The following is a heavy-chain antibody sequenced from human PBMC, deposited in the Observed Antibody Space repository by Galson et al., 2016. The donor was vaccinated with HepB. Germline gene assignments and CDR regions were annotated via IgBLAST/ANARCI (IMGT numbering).Heavy chain of an antibody. CDR2: INQDGSGK. CDR1: GFTFTTYY. CDR3: AKGVYDWNDEGFDY. J-gene: IGHJ4*02. V-gene: IGHV3-7*02. D-gene: IGHD1-20*01. Sequence: SLRLSCAASGFTFTTYYMAWVRQAPGKGLEWVANINQDGSGKYYVDSVKGRFTISRDSAENSIYLQMNSLRAEDTAVYYCAKGVYDWNDEGFDYWGQGTLVTVSS.